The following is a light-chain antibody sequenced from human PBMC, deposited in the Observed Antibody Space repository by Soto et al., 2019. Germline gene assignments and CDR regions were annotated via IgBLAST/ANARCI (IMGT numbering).Light chain of an antibody. Sequence: DIQLTQSPSFLSASVGDRVTITCRASQGISSYLAWYQQKPGKAPNLLIHTASTLQSGVPSRFSGSGSGTEFTLTISSLQPEDFAPYYCQQRNSYPITVGQGTRLEIK. CDR1: QGISSY. V-gene: IGKV1-9*01. J-gene: IGKJ5*01. CDR2: TAS. CDR3: QQRNSYPIT.